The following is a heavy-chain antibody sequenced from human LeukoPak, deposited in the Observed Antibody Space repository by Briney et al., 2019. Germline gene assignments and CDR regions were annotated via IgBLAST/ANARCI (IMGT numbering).Heavy chain of an antibody. CDR1: GGTFSSYA. J-gene: IGHJ5*02. D-gene: IGHD3-10*01. CDR3: ARDASYGSGSYYSSNWFDP. V-gene: IGHV1-69*06. Sequence: GASVKVSCKASGGTFSSYAISWVRQAPGQGLEWMGGIIPIFGTANYAQKFQGRVTITADKSTSTAYMELSSLRSEDTAVYYCARDASYGSGSYYSSNWFDPWGQGTLVTVSS. CDR2: IIPIFGTA.